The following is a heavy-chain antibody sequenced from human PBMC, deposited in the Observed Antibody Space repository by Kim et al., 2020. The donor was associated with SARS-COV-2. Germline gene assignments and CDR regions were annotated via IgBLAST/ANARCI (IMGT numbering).Heavy chain of an antibody. V-gene: IGHV5-51*01. CDR1: GYSFTSYW. CDR2: IYPGDSDT. Sequence: GESLKISCKGSGYSFTSYWIGWVRQMPGKGLEWMGIIYPGDSDTRYSPSFQGQVTISADKSISTAYLQWSSLKASDTAMYYCARPQWFGDYYYYGMDVWGQGTTVTVSS. CDR3: ARPQWFGDYYYYGMDV. D-gene: IGHD3-10*01. J-gene: IGHJ6*02.